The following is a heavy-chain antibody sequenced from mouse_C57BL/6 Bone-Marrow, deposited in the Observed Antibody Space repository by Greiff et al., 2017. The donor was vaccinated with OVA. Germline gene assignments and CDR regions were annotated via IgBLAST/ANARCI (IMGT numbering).Heavy chain of an antibody. V-gene: IGHV1-72*01. CDR2: IDPNSGGT. D-gene: IGHD1-1*01. CDR3: ARPLNVTVVAPYAMDY. J-gene: IGHJ4*01. Sequence: VQLQESGAELVKPGASVKLSCKASGYTFTSYWMHWVKQRPGRGLEWIGRIDPNSGGTKYNEKFKSKATLTVDKPSSTAYMQLSSLTSEDSAVYYCARPLNVTVVAPYAMDYWGQGTSVTVSS. CDR1: GYTFTSYW.